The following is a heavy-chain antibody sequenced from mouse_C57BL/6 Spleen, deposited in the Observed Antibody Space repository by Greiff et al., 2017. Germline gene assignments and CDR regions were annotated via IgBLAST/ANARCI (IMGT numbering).Heavy chain of an antibody. CDR3: ARNLLGYAMGD. Sequence: QVQLKESGAELARPGASVKLSCKASGYTFTSYGISWVKQRTGQGLEWIGEIYPRSGNTYYNEKFKGKATLTADKSSSTAYMELSSLTSEDSAVYCCARNLLGYAMGDWGQGTSVTFAS. V-gene: IGHV1-81*01. D-gene: IGHD2-10*01. CDR2: IYPRSGNT. J-gene: IGHJ4*01. CDR1: GYTFTSYG.